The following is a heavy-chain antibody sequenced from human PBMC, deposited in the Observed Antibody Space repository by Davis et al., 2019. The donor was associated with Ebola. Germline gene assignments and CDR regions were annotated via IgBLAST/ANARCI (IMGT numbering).Heavy chain of an antibody. CDR3: ARDRRAGVVSTIGTFDL. CDR1: GFTFSSYS. D-gene: IGHD3-3*01. Sequence: GESLKISCAASGFTFSSYSMNWVRQAPGQGLEWVSSISTGSTYIYYADSMKGQFTISRDNAKDSLYLQMNSLRVEDTAVYYCARDRRAGVVSTIGTFDLWGQGTMVTVSS. J-gene: IGHJ3*01. CDR2: ISTGSTYI. V-gene: IGHV3-21*01.